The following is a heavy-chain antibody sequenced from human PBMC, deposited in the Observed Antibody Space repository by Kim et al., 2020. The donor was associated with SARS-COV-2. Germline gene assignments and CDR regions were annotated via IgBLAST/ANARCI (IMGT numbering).Heavy chain of an antibody. J-gene: IGHJ5*02. CDR2: IIPILGIA. Sequence: SVKVSCKASGGTFSSYAISWVRQAPGQGLEWMGRIIPILGIANYAQKFQGRVTITADKSTSTAYMELSSLRSGDTAVYYCARASITMVRGVGNNWFDPWDQGTLVTVSS. D-gene: IGHD3-10*01. V-gene: IGHV1-69*04. CDR1: GGTFSSYA. CDR3: ARASITMVRGVGNNWFDP.